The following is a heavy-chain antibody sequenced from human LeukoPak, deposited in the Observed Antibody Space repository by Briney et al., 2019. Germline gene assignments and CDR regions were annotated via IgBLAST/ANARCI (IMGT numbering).Heavy chain of an antibody. CDR3: ARGGIAAAGSDY. CDR2: MNPNSGNT. J-gene: IGHJ4*02. V-gene: IGHV1-8*01. Sequence: ASVKVSCKASGYTFTSYDINWVRQATGQGLEWVGWMNPNSGNTGYAQKFQGRVTMTRNTSISTAYMELSSLRSEDTAVYYCARGGIAAAGSDYWGQGTLVAVSS. D-gene: IGHD6-13*01. CDR1: GYTFTSYD.